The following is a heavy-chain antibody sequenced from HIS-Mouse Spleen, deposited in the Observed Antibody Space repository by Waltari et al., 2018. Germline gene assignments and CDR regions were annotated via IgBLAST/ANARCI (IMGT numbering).Heavy chain of an antibody. D-gene: IGHD7-27*01. V-gene: IGHV3-21*01. CDR3: ARRLLTGDAFDI. Sequence: EVQLVQSGGGLVKPGGSLRLSCPPSGFTFITYSMNWVRQAPGKGLEWVSSISSSSSYIYYADSVKGRFTISRDNAKNSLYLQMNSLRAEDTAVYYCARRLLTGDAFDIWGQGTMVTVSS. CDR2: ISSSSSYI. J-gene: IGHJ3*02. CDR1: GFTFITYS.